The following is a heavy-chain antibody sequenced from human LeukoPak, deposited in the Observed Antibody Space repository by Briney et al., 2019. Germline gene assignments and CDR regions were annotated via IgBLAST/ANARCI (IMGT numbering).Heavy chain of an antibody. CDR2: INPNSGGT. CDR1: GYTFTGYY. D-gene: IGHD5-18*01. V-gene: IGHV1-2*06. Sequence: ASVKVSCKASGYTFTGYYMHWVRQAPGQGLEWMGRINPNSGGTNYAQKFQGRVTMTRDTSISTAYMELSRLRSDDTAVYYCARGGYSYGCLNYFDYWGQGTLVTVSS. CDR3: ARGGYSYGCLNYFDY. J-gene: IGHJ4*02.